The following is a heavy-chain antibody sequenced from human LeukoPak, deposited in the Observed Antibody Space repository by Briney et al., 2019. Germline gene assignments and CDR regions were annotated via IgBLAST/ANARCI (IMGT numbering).Heavy chain of an antibody. D-gene: IGHD3-22*01. Sequence: GSLRLSCAASGFTVSSNYMSWVRQPPGKGLEWIGEINHSGSTNYNPSLKSRVTISVDTSKNQFSLKLSSVTAADTAVYYCARVRYYYDSSGHRGWFDPWGQGTLVTVSS. CDR1: GFTVSSNY. CDR2: INHSGST. V-gene: IGHV4-34*01. CDR3: ARVRYYYDSSGHRGWFDP. J-gene: IGHJ5*02.